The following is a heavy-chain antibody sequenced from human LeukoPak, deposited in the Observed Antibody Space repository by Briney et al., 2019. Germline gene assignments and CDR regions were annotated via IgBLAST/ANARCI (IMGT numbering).Heavy chain of an antibody. CDR1: GGTFSSYA. V-gene: IGHV1-69*13. D-gene: IGHD4-17*01. CDR3: ARAPDVSTVPHSDY. J-gene: IGHJ4*02. Sequence: SVKVSCKASGGTFSSYAISWVRQAPGQGLEWMGGIIPIFGTANYAQKFQGRVTVTADESTTTTYMELSSLRSEDTAVYYCARAPDVSTVPHSDYWGQGTLVTVSS. CDR2: IIPIFGTA.